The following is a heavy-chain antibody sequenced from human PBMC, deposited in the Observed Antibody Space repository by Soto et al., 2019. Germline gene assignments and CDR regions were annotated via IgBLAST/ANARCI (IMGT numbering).Heavy chain of an antibody. CDR1: GDTFNFYT. Sequence: QVQLVQSGAEVKKPGASVKVSCTASGDTFNFYTISWVRQAPGQGLEWMGRTIPMLGMTDYPQKFQGRVTISADKSTSTVYMTLPRLRSEDTAVYYCATTYGSGNTAFDYWGQVTLVTVSS. CDR3: ATTYGSGNTAFDY. CDR2: TIPMLGMT. J-gene: IGHJ4*02. D-gene: IGHD3-10*01. V-gene: IGHV1-69*02.